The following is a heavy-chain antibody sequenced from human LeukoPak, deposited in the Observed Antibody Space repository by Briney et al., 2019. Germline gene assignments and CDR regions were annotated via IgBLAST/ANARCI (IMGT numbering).Heavy chain of an antibody. V-gene: IGHV5-51*01. J-gene: IGHJ6*03. CDR1: GYSFTSYW. Sequence: GESLKISCKGSGYSFTSYWIGWVRQMPGKGLEWMGIIYPGDSDTRYSPSFQGQVTISADKSISTAYLQWSSLKASDTAMYYCARGLAAAGVIGYMDVWGKGTTVTVSS. CDR2: IYPGDSDT. D-gene: IGHD6-13*01. CDR3: ARGLAAAGVIGYMDV.